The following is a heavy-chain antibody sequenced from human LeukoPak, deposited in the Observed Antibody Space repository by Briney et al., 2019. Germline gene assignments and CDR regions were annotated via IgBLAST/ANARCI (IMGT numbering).Heavy chain of an antibody. J-gene: IGHJ4*02. CDR1: GGSFSGYY. V-gene: IGHV4-59*01. CDR2: IYYRGNT. Sequence: SETLSLTCAVYGGSFSGYYWSWIRQPPGKGLEWLGYIYYRGNTKYNPSLKSRVTISVDTSKNQFSLKLSSVIAADTAVYYCARGPYYDSRGNYRASDSWGQGTLVTVSS. D-gene: IGHD3-22*01. CDR3: ARGPYYDSRGNYRASDS.